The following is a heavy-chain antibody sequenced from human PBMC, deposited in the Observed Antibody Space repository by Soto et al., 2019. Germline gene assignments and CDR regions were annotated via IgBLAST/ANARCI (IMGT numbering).Heavy chain of an antibody. V-gene: IGHV2-26*01. CDR3: ARIERRWLHQTKNWYFDL. CDR2: IFSNDEK. J-gene: IGHJ2*01. D-gene: IGHD5-12*01. Sequence: QVTLKESGPVLVKPTETLTLTCTVSGFSLSNARMGVSWIRQPPGKALEWLAHIFSNDEKSYSTSLKSRLTISKDXXKXQXXLTMTNMDPVDTATYYCARIERRWLHQTKNWYFDLWGRGTLVTVSS. CDR1: GFSLSNARMG.